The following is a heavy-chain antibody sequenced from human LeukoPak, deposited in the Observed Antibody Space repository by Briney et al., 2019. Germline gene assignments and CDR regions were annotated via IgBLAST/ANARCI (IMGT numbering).Heavy chain of an antibody. Sequence: GGSLRLSCAASGFTFSSYAMSWVRRTPGKGLEYVSIISGNGLSTHYATSVKGRFTISRDNSRNTLYLQVGSLRPEDMAVCYCARDASDIVVVPAAVGPFDLWGQGTLVTVSS. CDR1: GFTFSSYA. D-gene: IGHD2-2*01. CDR2: ISGNGLST. CDR3: ARDASDIVVVPAAVGPFDL. V-gene: IGHV3-64*01. J-gene: IGHJ4*02.